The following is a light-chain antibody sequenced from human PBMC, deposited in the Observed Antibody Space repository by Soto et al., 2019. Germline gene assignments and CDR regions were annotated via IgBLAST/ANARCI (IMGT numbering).Light chain of an antibody. CDR1: QSVSSY. Sequence: EIVMTQSPATLSVSPGERDTLSCRASQSVSSYLAWYQQKPGQAPRLLIYGASTRATGIPARFSGSGSGTEFTLTISSLQSEDFAVYYCQQYNNWPRTFGQGTKVDI. J-gene: IGKJ1*01. V-gene: IGKV3-15*01. CDR3: QQYNNWPRT. CDR2: GAS.